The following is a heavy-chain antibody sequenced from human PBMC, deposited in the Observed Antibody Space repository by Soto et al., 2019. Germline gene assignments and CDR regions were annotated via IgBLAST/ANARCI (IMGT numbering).Heavy chain of an antibody. CDR3: ARHKLGSGAFFDY. D-gene: IGHD3-10*01. CDR1: GGSISGYY. CDR2: IYYSGST. V-gene: IGHV4-59*08. Sequence: QVQLQESGPGLVKPSETLSLTCTVSGGSISGYYWSWIRQPPGKGLEWIGYIYYSGSTNYNPSLKGQVTLSVDTSKNHISLKLTSVTAADTAVYYCARHKLGSGAFFDYLGQGTLVIVS. J-gene: IGHJ4*02.